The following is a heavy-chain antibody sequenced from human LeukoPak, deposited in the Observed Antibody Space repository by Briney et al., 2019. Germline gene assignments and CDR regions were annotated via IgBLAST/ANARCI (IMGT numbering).Heavy chain of an antibody. CDR3: ARGSVLLRR. V-gene: IGHV4-34*01. J-gene: IGHJ4*02. CDR1: GGSFSGYY. CDR2: INHSGST. D-gene: IGHD3-10*01. Sequence: SETLSLTCAVYGGSFSGYYWSWIRQPPGKGLEWIGEINHSGSTNYNPSLKSRVTISVDTSKNQFSLKLSSVTAADTAVYYCARGSVLLRRWGQGTLVTASS.